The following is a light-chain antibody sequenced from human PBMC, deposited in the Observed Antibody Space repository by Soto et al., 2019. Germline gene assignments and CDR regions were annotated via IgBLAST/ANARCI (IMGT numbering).Light chain of an antibody. CDR2: GNS. Sequence: QSVLTQPPSVSGAPGQRVTISCTGSSSNIGAGYDVHWYQHLPGTAPKLLIYGNSNRPSGVPDRFPGSKSGTSASLAITGLQAEDEADYYCQSYDSSLSGSNVVFGGGTKLTVL. J-gene: IGLJ2*01. CDR1: SSNIGAGYD. V-gene: IGLV1-40*01. CDR3: QSYDSSLSGSNVV.